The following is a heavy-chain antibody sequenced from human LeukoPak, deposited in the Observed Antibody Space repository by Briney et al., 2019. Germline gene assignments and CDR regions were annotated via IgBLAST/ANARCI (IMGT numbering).Heavy chain of an antibody. CDR2: IWYGGSDK. D-gene: IGHD3-10*01. Sequence: PGGSLRLSCAASGFTFSSYGMHWVRQAPGKGLEWVAVIWYGGSDKYYADSVKGRFTISRDNSKNTLYLQMNSLRAEDTAVYYCATAPSGSGTFLDNWGQGTLVTVSS. CDR3: ATAPSGSGTFLDN. J-gene: IGHJ4*02. CDR1: GFTFSSYG. V-gene: IGHV3-33*01.